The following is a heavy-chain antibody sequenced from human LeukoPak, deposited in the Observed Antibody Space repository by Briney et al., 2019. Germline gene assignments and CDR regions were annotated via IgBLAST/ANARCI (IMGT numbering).Heavy chain of an antibody. D-gene: IGHD5/OR15-5a*01. CDR3: TTDSLRFSDHYFDY. J-gene: IGHJ4*02. V-gene: IGHV3-15*01. CDR1: GFPFSNAC. Sequence: KAGGSLRLSCAASGFPFSNACMNWVRQAPGKGLEGLGRVKSNTDDGTTNYAAPVKGGFTISRDDSENTLFLQMNSLDTEDTAVYYCTTDSLRFSDHYFDYWGQGTLVTVSS. CDR2: VKSNTDDGTT.